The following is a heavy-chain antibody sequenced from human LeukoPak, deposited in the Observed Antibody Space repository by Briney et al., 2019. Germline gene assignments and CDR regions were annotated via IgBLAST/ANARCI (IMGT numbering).Heavy chain of an antibody. D-gene: IGHD3-22*01. CDR3: ARSRYYYDSSGYNYYYYMDV. Sequence: SGPTLVNPTQTLTLTCTFSGFSLSTSGMCVSWIRQPPGKALEWLARIDWDDDKYYSTSPKTTLTISKDTPKTQVVLTMTNMDPVDTATYYCARSRYYYDSSGYNYYYYMDVWGKGTTVTVSS. CDR1: GFSLSTSGMC. V-gene: IGHV2-70*11. J-gene: IGHJ6*03. CDR2: IDWDDDK.